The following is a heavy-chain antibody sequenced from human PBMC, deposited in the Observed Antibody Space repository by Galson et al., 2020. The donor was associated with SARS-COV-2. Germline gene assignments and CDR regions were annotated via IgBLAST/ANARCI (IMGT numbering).Heavy chain of an antibody. CDR2: SGSI. J-gene: IGHJ4*02. V-gene: IGHV3-9*01. CDR3: AKGPNSYSTAWYGIDY. Sequence: SGSIDYADSVKGRFTIYRDNAKNSLYLQMDSLRTEDTAFYYCAKGPNSYSTAWYGIDYWGQGTLLTVSS. D-gene: IGHD6-19*01.